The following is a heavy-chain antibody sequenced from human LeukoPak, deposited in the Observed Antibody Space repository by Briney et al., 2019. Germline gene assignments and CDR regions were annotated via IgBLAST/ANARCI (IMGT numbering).Heavy chain of an antibody. V-gene: IGHV4-34*01. CDR2: IYHSGST. CDR1: GGSFSGYY. Sequence: SETLSLTCAVYGGSFSGYYWSWIRQPPGKGLEWIGYIYHSGSTYYNPSLKSRVTISVDRSKNQFSLKLSSVTAADTAVYYCARVVWELPHFDYWGQGTLVTVSS. CDR3: ARVVWELPHFDY. J-gene: IGHJ4*02. D-gene: IGHD1-26*01.